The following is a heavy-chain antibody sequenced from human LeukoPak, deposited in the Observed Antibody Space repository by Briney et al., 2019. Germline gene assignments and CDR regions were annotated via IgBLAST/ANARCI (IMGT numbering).Heavy chain of an antibody. Sequence: SETLSLTCTVSGGSISSYYWSWIRQPAGKGLEWIGYIYYSGSTNYNPSLKSRVTISVDTSKNQFSLKLSSVTAADTAVYYCARGCEVTTPHSSNWYFDLWGRGTLVTVSS. J-gene: IGHJ2*01. CDR1: GGSISSYY. V-gene: IGHV4-59*01. CDR3: ARGCEVTTPHSSNWYFDL. CDR2: IYYSGST. D-gene: IGHD2-21*02.